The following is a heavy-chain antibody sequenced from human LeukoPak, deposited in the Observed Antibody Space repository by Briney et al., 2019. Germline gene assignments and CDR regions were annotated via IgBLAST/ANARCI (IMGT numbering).Heavy chain of an antibody. CDR1: GFTFSSYA. V-gene: IGHV3-23*01. CDR2: ISGSGGST. Sequence: GGSLRLSCAASGFTFSSYAMSWVRQAPGKGLEWVSAISGSGGSTYYEDSVKGRFTISRENSKNPLYLQMNSLRAEETAVYYCAKETAGIVTAAIHWGQGTLVTVSS. D-gene: IGHD2-2*02. J-gene: IGHJ4*02. CDR3: AKETAGIVTAAIH.